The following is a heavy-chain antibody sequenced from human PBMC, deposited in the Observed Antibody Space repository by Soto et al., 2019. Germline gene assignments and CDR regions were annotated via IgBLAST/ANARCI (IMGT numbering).Heavy chain of an antibody. CDR2: ISGSGGST. CDR1: GFTFSSYA. V-gene: IGHV3-23*01. Sequence: GGSLRLSCAASGFTFSSYAMSWVRQAPGKGLEWVSAISGSGGSTYYADSVKDRFTISRDNSKNTLYLQMNSLRAEDTAVYYCAKFWDSTSWYFDLWGRGTLVTVSS. CDR3: AKFWDSTSWYFDL. D-gene: IGHD3-16*01. J-gene: IGHJ2*01.